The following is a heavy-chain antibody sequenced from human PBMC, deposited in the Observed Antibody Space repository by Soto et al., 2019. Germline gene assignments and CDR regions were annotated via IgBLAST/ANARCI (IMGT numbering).Heavy chain of an antibody. V-gene: IGHV4-39*01. CDR1: GDSIGSVKYH. CDR3: ARRPVRGGNSGVGFDP. Sequence: QVRLQESGPGLVKPSETLSLNCTVSGDSIGSVKYHWGWIRQSPGKGLEWIGSMYSTGSTQYNPSIKSRVTMSVDTSPNQFSLKLRSVTAADTAIYYCARRPVRGGNSGVGFDPWGQGTLVTVSS. CDR2: MYSTGST. J-gene: IGHJ5*02. D-gene: IGHD2-15*01.